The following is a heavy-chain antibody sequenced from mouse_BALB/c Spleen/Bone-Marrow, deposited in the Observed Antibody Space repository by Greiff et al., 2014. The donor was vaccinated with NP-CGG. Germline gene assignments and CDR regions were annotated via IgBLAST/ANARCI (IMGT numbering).Heavy chain of an antibody. J-gene: IGHJ2*01. CDR3: ARDKGSVVFDY. CDR1: GFTFTDYY. D-gene: IGHD1-3*01. V-gene: IGHV7-3*02. Sequence: DVQLVESGGGLVQPGGSLRLSRATSGFTFTDYYMNWVRQPPGQALEWLGFIRNKANGYTTEYSTSVKGRFTISRDNSQSILYLQMNTLRGEDSATYYCARDKGSVVFDYGGQGTTLTFSS. CDR2: IRNKANGYTT.